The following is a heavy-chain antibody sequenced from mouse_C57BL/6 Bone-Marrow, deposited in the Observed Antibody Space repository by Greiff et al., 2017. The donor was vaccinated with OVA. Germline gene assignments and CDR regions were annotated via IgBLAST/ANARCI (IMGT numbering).Heavy chain of an antibody. V-gene: IGHV3-6*01. D-gene: IGHD4-1*01. CDR3: ASNWDWYFDV. CDR2: ISYDGSN. Sequence: EVKVEESGPGLVKPSQSLSLTCSVTGYSITSGYYWHWIRQFPGNKLEWMGYISYDGSNNYNPSLKNRISITRDTSKYQFFLKLNSVTTEDTATYYCASNWDWYFDVWGTGTTVTVSS. J-gene: IGHJ1*03. CDR1: GYSITSGYY.